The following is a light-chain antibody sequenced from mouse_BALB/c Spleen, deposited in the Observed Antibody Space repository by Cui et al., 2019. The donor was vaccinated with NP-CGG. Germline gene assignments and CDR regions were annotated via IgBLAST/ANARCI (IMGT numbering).Light chain of an antibody. Sequence: QALVSQKTVLTTSPGETVTLTCRSSTEAVTTSNYANWVQEKPDHLFTGLIGGTNNRVPGVPARFSGSLIGDKAALTITGTQTEDEAIYFCALWYSNHWVFGGGTKLTVL. J-gene: IGLJ1*01. CDR3: ALWYSNHWV. V-gene: IGLV1*01. CDR1: TEAVTTSNY. CDR2: GTN.